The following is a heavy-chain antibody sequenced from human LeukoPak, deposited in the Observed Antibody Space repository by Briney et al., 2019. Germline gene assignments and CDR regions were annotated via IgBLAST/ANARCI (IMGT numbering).Heavy chain of an antibody. V-gene: IGHV4-59*12. J-gene: IGHJ4*02. D-gene: IGHD3-22*01. Sequence: SETLSLTCTVSGGSISSYYWSWIRQPPGKGLEWIGYIYYSGSTNYNPSLKSRVTISVDTSKNQFSLKLSSVTAADTAVYYCARTKRGPYYYDSSGYPDYWGQGTLVTVSS. CDR3: ARTKRGPYYYDSSGYPDY. CDR2: IYYSGST. CDR1: GGSISSYY.